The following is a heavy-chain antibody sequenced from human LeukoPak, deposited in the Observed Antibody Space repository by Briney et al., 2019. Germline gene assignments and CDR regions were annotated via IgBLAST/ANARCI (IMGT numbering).Heavy chain of an antibody. Sequence: GRSLRLSCAASGFSFSSYSMHWVRQAPGKGLEWVAVISYDGSNKYYADSVKGRFTISRDNSKNTLYLQMNSLRAEDTAVYYCAKDGGAYCSSTSCPWGFDPWGQGTLVTVSS. D-gene: IGHD2-2*01. J-gene: IGHJ5*02. V-gene: IGHV3-30*04. CDR1: GFSFSSYS. CDR3: AKDGGAYCSSTSCPWGFDP. CDR2: ISYDGSNK.